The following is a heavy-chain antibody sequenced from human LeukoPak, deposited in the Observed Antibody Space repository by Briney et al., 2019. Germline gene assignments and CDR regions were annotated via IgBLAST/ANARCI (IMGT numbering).Heavy chain of an antibody. CDR1: GYTFTSYG. CDR3: ARPDYGGNRGSFDI. D-gene: IGHD4-23*01. Sequence: ASVKVSCKASGYTFTSYGIIWVRQAPGQGLEWMGWINGYNCNTNYTQKLQGRVTMTTHTSTSTAYMELRSLRSDDTAVYYCARPDYGGNRGSFDIWGQGTMVTVSS. V-gene: IGHV1-18*01. CDR2: INGYNCNT. J-gene: IGHJ3*02.